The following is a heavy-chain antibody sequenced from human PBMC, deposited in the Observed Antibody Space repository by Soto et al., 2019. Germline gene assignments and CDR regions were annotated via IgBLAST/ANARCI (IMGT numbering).Heavy chain of an antibody. CDR3: VIGLGYFGF. V-gene: IGHV1-69*02. Sequence: QVQLVQSGTEVKKPGSSVAVSCQASAGTFNNHSLSWVRQAPGQGLEWMGRSIPILGRADYSQKFQGRLSLTVDKSTSTADMELSSPTSEDPAVYYCVIGLGYFGFWGQGTLVTVSS. CDR2: SIPILGRA. CDR1: AGTFNNHS. J-gene: IGHJ4*02. D-gene: IGHD2-15*01.